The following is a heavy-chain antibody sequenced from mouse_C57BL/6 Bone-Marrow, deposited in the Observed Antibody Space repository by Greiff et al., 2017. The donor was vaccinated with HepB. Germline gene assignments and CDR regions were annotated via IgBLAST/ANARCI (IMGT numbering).Heavy chain of an antibody. V-gene: IGHV3-6*01. Sequence: EVKLVESGPGLVKPSQSLSLTCSVTGYSITSGYYWNWIRQFPGNKLEWMGYISYDGSNNSNPSLKNRISITRDTSKNQFFLKLNSVTTEDTATYYCAREGYGSSRAMDYWGQGTSVTVSS. CDR3: AREGYGSSRAMDY. CDR2: ISYDGSN. J-gene: IGHJ4*01. D-gene: IGHD1-1*01. CDR1: GYSITSGYY.